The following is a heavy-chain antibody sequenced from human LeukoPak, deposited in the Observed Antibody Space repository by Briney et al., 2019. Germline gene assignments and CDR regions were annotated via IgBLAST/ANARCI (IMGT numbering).Heavy chain of an antibody. V-gene: IGHV3-21*01. D-gene: IGHD5-18*01. CDR2: ISSSSSYI. Sequence: GGSLRPSCAASGFTFSSYSMNWVRQAPGKGLEWVSSISSSSSYIYYADSVEGRFTISRDNAKNSLYLQMNSLRAEDTAVYYCARDSQLWETGYYFDYWGQGTLVTVSS. J-gene: IGHJ4*02. CDR3: ARDSQLWETGYYFDY. CDR1: GFTFSSYS.